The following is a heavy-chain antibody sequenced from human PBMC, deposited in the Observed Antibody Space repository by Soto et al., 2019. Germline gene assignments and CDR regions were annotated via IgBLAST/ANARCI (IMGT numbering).Heavy chain of an antibody. J-gene: IGHJ3*02. CDR2: IIPMFGTA. V-gene: IGHV1-69*12. D-gene: IGHD2-21*01. CDR3: ARDLIPMDI. Sequence: QVQLVQSGAEVKKPESSVKVSCKAPGGTFSTYAISWVRQAPGQGLEWMGGIIPMFGTANYAQRFQDRVTITADESTNTVYMELSSLRSEDTAVYFCARDLIPMDIWGQGTMVTVSS. CDR1: GGTFSTYA.